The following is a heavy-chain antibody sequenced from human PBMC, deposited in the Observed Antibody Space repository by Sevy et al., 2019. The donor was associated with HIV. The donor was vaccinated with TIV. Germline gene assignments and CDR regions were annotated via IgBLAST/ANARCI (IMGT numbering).Heavy chain of an antibody. CDR1: SGSISAYY. V-gene: IGHV4-59*01. J-gene: IGHJ5*02. CDR3: ARAPPVRSGYDSLNWFDP. CDR2: ICYTGST. Sequence: SETLSLTCTVSSGSISAYYWSWIRQPPGKPLEYIGYICYTGSTNYNPSLKSRVTISVDTSKNQFSLKLNSVTAADTAVYFCARAPPVRSGYDSLNWFDPWGHGTLVTVSS. D-gene: IGHD5-12*01.